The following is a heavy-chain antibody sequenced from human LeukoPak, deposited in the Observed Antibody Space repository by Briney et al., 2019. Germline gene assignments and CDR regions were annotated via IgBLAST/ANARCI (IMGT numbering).Heavy chain of an antibody. CDR3: TTDTTMIVVAIDY. CDR2: IISKTDGGTT. CDR1: GFTVSNAW. Sequence: GGSLRLSCAASGFTVSNAWMSWVRQAPGKGLEWVGRIISKTDGGTTDYAAPVKGRFTISRDDSKNTLYLQMNSLKTEDTAVYYCTTDTTMIVVAIDYWGQGTLVTVSS. D-gene: IGHD3-22*01. V-gene: IGHV3-15*01. J-gene: IGHJ4*02.